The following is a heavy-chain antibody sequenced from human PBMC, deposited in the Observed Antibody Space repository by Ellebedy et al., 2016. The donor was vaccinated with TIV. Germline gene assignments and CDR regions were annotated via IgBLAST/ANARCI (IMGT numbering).Heavy chain of an antibody. J-gene: IGHJ4*02. V-gene: IGHV3-23*01. Sequence: PGGSLRLSCAASGFTFRNHAMNWVRQAPGKGLEWVSEMSGNGYVIKYADSAKGRFTISRDNSKNTLYLQKNSLRAEDTAVYFRAFARKADYWGQGTLVTVSS. CDR2: MSGNGYVI. CDR1: GFTFRNHA. CDR3: AFARKADY.